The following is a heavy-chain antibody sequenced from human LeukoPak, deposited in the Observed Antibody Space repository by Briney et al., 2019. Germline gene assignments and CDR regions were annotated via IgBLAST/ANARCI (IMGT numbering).Heavy chain of an antibody. V-gene: IGHV3-15*01. J-gene: IGHJ5*02. CDR3: TTDRIS. CDR1: GFTVSNAW. Sequence: PGGSLRLSCAASGFTVSNAWMSWVRQAPGKGLEWVGRIKSKTDGGKTDYAAPVKGRVTMSRDDSKNTLYLQMNSLKTEDTAAYYCTTDRISWGQGTLVTVSS. CDR2: IKSKTDGGKT.